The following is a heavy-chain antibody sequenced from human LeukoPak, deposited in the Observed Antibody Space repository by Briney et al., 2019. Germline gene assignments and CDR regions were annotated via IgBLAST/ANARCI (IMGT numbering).Heavy chain of an antibody. CDR3: ATKDSSSYHYRALDI. V-gene: IGHV4-61*02. Sequence: PSETLSLTCSVSGGSISSGSYYWSWIRQPAGKGLEWIGRFYTSGSTNYNPSLKSRVTISVDTSKNQFSLKLNSVTAADTAVYYCATKDSSSYHYRALDIWGRGTMVTVSS. D-gene: IGHD3-22*01. J-gene: IGHJ3*02. CDR2: FYTSGST. CDR1: GGSISSGSYY.